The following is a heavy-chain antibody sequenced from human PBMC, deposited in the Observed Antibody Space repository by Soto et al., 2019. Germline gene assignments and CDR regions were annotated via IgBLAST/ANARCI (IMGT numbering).Heavy chain of an antibody. V-gene: IGHV4-34*01. Sequence: QVQLQQWGAGLLKPSDTLSLTCAVYGGSFSGYYWSWIRQPPGKGLESIGEINHSGSTNYNPSLKSRVTISVDTSKNQFSLKLSSVTAADTAVYYCARVTGRYYYGMDVWGQGTTVTVSS. J-gene: IGHJ6*02. CDR3: ARVTGRYYYGMDV. CDR2: INHSGST. CDR1: GGSFSGYY.